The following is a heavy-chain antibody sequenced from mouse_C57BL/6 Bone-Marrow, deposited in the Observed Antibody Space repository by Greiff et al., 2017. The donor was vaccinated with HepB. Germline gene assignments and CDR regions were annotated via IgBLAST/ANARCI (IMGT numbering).Heavy chain of an antibody. J-gene: IGHJ2*01. D-gene: IGHD1-1*01. CDR2: IDPSDSYT. V-gene: IGHV1-59*01. Sequence: QVQLKQPGAELVRPGTSVKLSCKASGYTFTSYWMHWVKQRPGQGLEWIGVIDPSDSYTNYNQEFKGKATLTVDTSSSTAYMQLSSLTSEDSAVYYCAREDPYYGSSFDYWGQGTTLTVSS. CDR3: AREDPYYGSSFDY. CDR1: GYTFTSYW.